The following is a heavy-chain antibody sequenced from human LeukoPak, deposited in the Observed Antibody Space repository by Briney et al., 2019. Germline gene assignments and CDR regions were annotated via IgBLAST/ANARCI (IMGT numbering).Heavy chain of an antibody. D-gene: IGHD6-13*01. Sequence: ASVKVSCKSSDYTFTTYGFSWVRQAPGQGLEWMGWINTYNGNTNYAQNLHGRVTMTTDTSTTTPYMELSSLRSDDTAVYYCARDVHQQQRGLDAWGQGTLVTVSS. J-gene: IGHJ5*02. CDR3: ARDVHQQQRGLDA. CDR1: DYTFTTYG. CDR2: INTYNGNT. V-gene: IGHV1-18*01.